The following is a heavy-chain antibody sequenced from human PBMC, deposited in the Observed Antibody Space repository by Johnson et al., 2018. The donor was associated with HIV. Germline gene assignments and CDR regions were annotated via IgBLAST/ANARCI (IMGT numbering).Heavy chain of an antibody. CDR2: ISYDGSNQ. Sequence: QVQLVESGGGVVQPGRSLRLSCAASGFTFSSYAMHWVRQAPGKGLEWVAVISYDGSNQYYAVSVKGRFTISRDNSKNTLFLQMISLRAEDTAVYYCARERYGWGRNDAFDTWGQGTMVIVSS. D-gene: IGHD5-18*01. V-gene: IGHV3-30-3*01. J-gene: IGHJ3*02. CDR3: ARERYGWGRNDAFDT. CDR1: GFTFSSYA.